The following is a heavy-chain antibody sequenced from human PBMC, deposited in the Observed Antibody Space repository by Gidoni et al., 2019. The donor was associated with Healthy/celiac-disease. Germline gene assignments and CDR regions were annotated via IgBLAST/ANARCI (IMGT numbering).Heavy chain of an antibody. CDR2: ISSSSSYI. D-gene: IGHD7-27*01. Sequence: EVQLVESGGGLVKPGGSLRLSCAASGFTFGSYSMNWVRQAPGKGLEWVSSISSSSSYIYYADSVKGRFTISRDNAKNSLYLQMNSLRAEDTAVYYCARDSGDPYYYYGMDVWGQGTTVTVSS. J-gene: IGHJ6*02. V-gene: IGHV3-21*01. CDR1: GFTFGSYS. CDR3: ARDSGDPYYYYGMDV.